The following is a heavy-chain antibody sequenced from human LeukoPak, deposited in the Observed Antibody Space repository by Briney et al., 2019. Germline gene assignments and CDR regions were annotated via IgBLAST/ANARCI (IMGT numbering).Heavy chain of an antibody. CDR3: ARGGYAVDY. J-gene: IGHJ4*02. CDR1: GGSFSGYY. V-gene: IGHV4-34*01. CDR2: INHSGST. Sequence: SETLCLTCAVYGGSFSGYYWSWIRQPPGKGLEWIGEINHSGSTNYNPSLKSRVTISVDTSKNQFSLKLSSVTAADTAVYYCARGGYAVDYWGQGTLVTVSS. D-gene: IGHD5-18*01.